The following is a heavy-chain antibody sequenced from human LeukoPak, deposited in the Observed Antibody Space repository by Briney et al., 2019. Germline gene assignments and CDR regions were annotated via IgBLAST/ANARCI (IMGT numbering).Heavy chain of an antibody. V-gene: IGHV1-18*01. J-gene: IGHJ6*03. D-gene: IGHD6-6*01. CDR1: GYTFTSYG. CDR3: ARVRVGSSSLYYYYYMDV. Sequence: GASVKVSCKAPGYTFTSYGISWVRQAPGQGLEWMGWISAYNGNTNYAQKLQGRVTMTTDTSTSTAYMELRSLRPDDTAVYYCARVRVGSSSLYYYYYMDVWGKGTTVTVSS. CDR2: ISAYNGNT.